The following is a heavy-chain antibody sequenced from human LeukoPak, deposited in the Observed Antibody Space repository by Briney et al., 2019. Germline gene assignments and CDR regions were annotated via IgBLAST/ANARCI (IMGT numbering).Heavy chain of an antibody. V-gene: IGHV1-2*02. Sequence: ASVKVSCKASGYTFTGYYMHWVRQAPGQGLEWMGWINPNSGGTNYAQKFQGRVTMTRDTSISTAYMELSRLRSDDTAVYYCARPGEVMVYGYYGLDVWGQGTTVTVSS. CDR1: GYTFTGYY. CDR3: ARPGEVMVYGYYGLDV. D-gene: IGHD2-8*01. CDR2: INPNSGGT. J-gene: IGHJ6*02.